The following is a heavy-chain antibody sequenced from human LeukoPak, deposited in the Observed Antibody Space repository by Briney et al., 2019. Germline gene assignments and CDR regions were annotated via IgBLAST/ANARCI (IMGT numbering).Heavy chain of an antibody. CDR3: ARGLPSPGAFDI. J-gene: IGHJ3*02. D-gene: IGHD5-12*01. Sequence: GASVKVSCKASGYIFTSYAMHWVRQAPGQRLEWMGWINAGNGNTKYSQEFQGGVTITRDTSASTAYMELSSLRSEDMAVYYCARGLPSPGAFDIWGQGTMVTVSS. CDR2: INAGNGNT. V-gene: IGHV1-3*03. CDR1: GYIFTSYA.